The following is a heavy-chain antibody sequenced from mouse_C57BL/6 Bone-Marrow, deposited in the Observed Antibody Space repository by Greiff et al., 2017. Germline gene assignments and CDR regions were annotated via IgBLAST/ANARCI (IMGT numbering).Heavy chain of an antibody. CDR1: GYAFSSSC. CDR3: ARGGDDAWFAY. J-gene: IGHJ3*01. CDR2: IYPGGGDT. V-gene: IGHV1-82*01. Sequence: QVQLQQSGPELVKPGASVKISCKASGYAFSSSCMNWVKQRPGQGLEWIGWIYPGGGDTNYNGKFKGKATLTADKSSSTAYMELSSLTSEDSAVYFCARGGDDAWFAYWGQGTLVTVSA. D-gene: IGHD1-1*02.